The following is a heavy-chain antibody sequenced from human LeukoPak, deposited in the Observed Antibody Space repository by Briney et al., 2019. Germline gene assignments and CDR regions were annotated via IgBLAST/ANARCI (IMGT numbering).Heavy chain of an antibody. J-gene: IGHJ4*02. Sequence: SETLSLTCTVSGGSISSSSYYWGWIRQPPGKGLEWIGSIYYSGSTYYNPSLKSRVTISVDTSKNQFSLKLSSVTAADTAVYCCARLLDYGDYDYWGQGTLVTVSS. CDR3: ARLLDYGDYDY. D-gene: IGHD4-17*01. CDR1: GGSISSSSYY. V-gene: IGHV4-39*01. CDR2: IYYSGST.